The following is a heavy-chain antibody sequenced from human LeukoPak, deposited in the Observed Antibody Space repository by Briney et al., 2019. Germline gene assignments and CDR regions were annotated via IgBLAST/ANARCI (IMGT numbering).Heavy chain of an antibody. CDR1: GFSFSSNS. V-gene: IGHV3-48*04. CDR3: ASRFDL. CDR2: ISSSSATI. Sequence: GGSLRLSCAASGFSFSSNSMNWVRQAPGKGLEWVSYISSSSATIHYADSVKGRFTVSRDNAKNSLYLQMNSLRAEDTAVYYCASRFDLWGRGTLVTVSS. J-gene: IGHJ2*01.